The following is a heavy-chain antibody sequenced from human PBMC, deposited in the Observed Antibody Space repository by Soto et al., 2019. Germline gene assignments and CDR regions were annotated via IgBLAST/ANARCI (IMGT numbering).Heavy chain of an antibody. CDR1: GGSISSYY. CDR2: IYYSGST. Sequence: GTPSETLSLTCTVSGGSISSYYWSWIRQPPGKGLEWIGYIYYSGSTNYNPSLKSRVTISVDTSKNQFSLKLSSVTAAGTAVYYCARDPLGGYYYGMDVWGQGTTVTVSS. CDR3: ARDPLGGYYYGMDV. V-gene: IGHV4-59*01. J-gene: IGHJ6*02. D-gene: IGHD3-16*01.